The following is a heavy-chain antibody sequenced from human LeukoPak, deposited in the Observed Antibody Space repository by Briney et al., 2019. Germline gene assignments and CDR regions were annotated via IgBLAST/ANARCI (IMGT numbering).Heavy chain of an antibody. CDR3: TSNDFWSTY. D-gene: IGHD3-3*01. Sequence: GGSLRLSCAASGSTFSGSSLQWVRQASGKGLEWLGRIRGKPNSYATAYAASVKSRFTISRDDSKNTAYLQMNSLKTEDTAVYYCTSNDFWSTYWGQGTLVTVSS. J-gene: IGHJ4*02. V-gene: IGHV3-73*01. CDR2: IRGKPNSYAT. CDR1: GSTFSGSS.